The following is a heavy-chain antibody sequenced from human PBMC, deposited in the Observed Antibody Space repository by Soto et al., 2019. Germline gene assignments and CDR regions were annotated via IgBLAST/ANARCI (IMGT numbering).Heavy chain of an antibody. CDR2: IYSGGST. CDR3: ARSRGVRRSSYYYYMDV. D-gene: IGHD3-10*01. Sequence: PGGSLRLSCAASGFTVSSNYMSWVRQAPGKGLEWVSVIYSGGSTYYADSVKGRFTISRHNSKNTLYLQMNSLRAEDTAVYYCARSRGVRRSSYYYYMDVWGKGTTVTVSS. V-gene: IGHV3-53*04. J-gene: IGHJ6*03. CDR1: GFTVSSNY.